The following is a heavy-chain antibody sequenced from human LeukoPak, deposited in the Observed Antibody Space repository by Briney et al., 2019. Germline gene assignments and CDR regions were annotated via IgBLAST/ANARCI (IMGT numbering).Heavy chain of an antibody. J-gene: IGHJ4*02. CDR2: IYTSGST. V-gene: IGHV4-4*07. Sequence: SETLSLTCTLSGVSISSYYWSWIRQPAGKGLEWIGRIYTSGSTNYNPSLKSRVTMSVDTSKNQFSLKLSSVTAADTAVYYCARDPGSSSYYDSSGYLGGDYWGQGTLVTVSS. CDR3: ARDPGSSSYYDSSGYLGGDY. D-gene: IGHD3-22*01. CDR1: GVSISSYY.